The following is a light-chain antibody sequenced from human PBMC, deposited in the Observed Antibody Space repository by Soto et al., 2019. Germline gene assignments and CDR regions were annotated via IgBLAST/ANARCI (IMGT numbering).Light chain of an antibody. V-gene: IGKV1-6*01. Sequence: IQMTQSPSSLSASVGDRVTITCRASQSISSYLNWYQQKPGKAPKLLIYAASSLESGVPSRFSGSGSGTDFTLTISSLQPEDFATYYCLQDYNYPWTFGQGTKVDIK. CDR1: QSISSY. J-gene: IGKJ1*01. CDR2: AAS. CDR3: LQDYNYPWT.